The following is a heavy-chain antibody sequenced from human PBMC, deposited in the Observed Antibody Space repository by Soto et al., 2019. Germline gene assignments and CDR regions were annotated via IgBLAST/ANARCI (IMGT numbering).Heavy chain of an antibody. V-gene: IGHV3-23*01. D-gene: IGHD6-19*01. Sequence: GGSLRLSCAASGFTFSSYSMNWVRQAPGKGLEWVSAISGSGTTAYYADSVKGRFTFSRDNSKKTMYLQMNSLRAEDTAVYYCAKTNDGWFNAFEIWGQGTMVTVS. J-gene: IGHJ3*02. CDR3: AKTNDGWFNAFEI. CDR2: ISGSGTTA. CDR1: GFTFSSYS.